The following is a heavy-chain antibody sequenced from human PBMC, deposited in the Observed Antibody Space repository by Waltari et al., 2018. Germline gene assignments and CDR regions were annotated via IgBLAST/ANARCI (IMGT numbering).Heavy chain of an antibody. Sequence: QVQLVQSGAEVKKPGASVKVSCKASGYTFTGYYMHWVRQAPGQGLEWMGRINPNSGGTNYAQKFQGRVTITADESTSTAYMELSSLRSEDTAVYYCAGDWEEDLGSYGMDVWGQGTTVTVSS. J-gene: IGHJ6*02. CDR1: GYTFTGYY. CDR3: AGDWEEDLGSYGMDV. V-gene: IGHV1-2*06. D-gene: IGHD3-16*01. CDR2: INPNSGGT.